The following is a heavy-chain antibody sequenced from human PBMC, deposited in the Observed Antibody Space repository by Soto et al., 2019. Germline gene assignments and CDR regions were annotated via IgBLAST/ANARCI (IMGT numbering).Heavy chain of an antibody. D-gene: IGHD2-2*01. CDR2: IWYDGSNK. J-gene: IGHJ6*02. CDR3: ARDLIVVVPAASGGEGMDV. Sequence: QVQLVESGGGVVQPGRSLRLSCAASGFTFSSYGMHWVRQAPGKGLEWVAVIWYDGSNKYYADSVKGRFTISRDNSKNKLXXQMNSLRAEDTAVYYCARDLIVVVPAASGGEGMDVWGQGTTVTVSS. V-gene: IGHV3-33*01. CDR1: GFTFSSYG.